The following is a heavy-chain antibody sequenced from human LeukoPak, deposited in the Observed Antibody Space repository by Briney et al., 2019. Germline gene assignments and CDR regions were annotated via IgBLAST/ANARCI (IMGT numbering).Heavy chain of an antibody. D-gene: IGHD3-10*01. CDR2: INPNSGGT. Sequence: GASVKVSCKASGYTFTGYYMHWVRQAPGQGLEWMGWINPNSGGTNYAQTFQGRVTMTRDTSISTAYMELSRLRSDDTAVYYCXXXXXVGPRGVLFYWGQGTLVTVSS. CDR1: GYTFTGYY. CDR3: XXXXXVGPRGVLFY. V-gene: IGHV1-2*02. J-gene: IGHJ4*02.